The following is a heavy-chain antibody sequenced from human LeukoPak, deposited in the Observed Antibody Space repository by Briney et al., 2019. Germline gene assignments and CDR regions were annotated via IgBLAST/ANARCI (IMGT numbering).Heavy chain of an antibody. Sequence: PGGSLRLSCAASGFTFSNYWMSWVRQAPGKGLEWVANIKRDGSDNYYAGSVEGRFTISRDNAKNSLYLQMSSLRAEDTAIYYCARALYNRGWYPDYFDSWGQGTLVTVSA. CDR1: GFTFSNYW. D-gene: IGHD6-19*01. CDR3: ARALYNRGWYPDYFDS. V-gene: IGHV3-7*01. CDR2: IKRDGSDN. J-gene: IGHJ4*02.